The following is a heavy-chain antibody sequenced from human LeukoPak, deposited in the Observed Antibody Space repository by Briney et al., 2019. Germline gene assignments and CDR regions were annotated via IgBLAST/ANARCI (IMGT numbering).Heavy chain of an antibody. CDR3: ARLGRGDSGYKQYYFDN. J-gene: IGHJ4*02. CDR1: GFTFSSYD. V-gene: IGHV3-23*01. D-gene: IGHD5-12*01. Sequence: PGGSLRLSCAASGFTFSSYDMSWVPQAPGKGLKWVSDICDSGGSTYYADSVKGRITISRDNSKNTLFLQMNSLRAEDTAVYYCARLGRGDSGYKQYYFDNWGQGVLVTDSS. CDR2: ICDSGGST.